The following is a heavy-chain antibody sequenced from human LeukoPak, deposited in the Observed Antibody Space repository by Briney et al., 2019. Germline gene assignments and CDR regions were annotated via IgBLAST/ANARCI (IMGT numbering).Heavy chain of an antibody. Sequence: PSETLSLTCTVSGVSISSYYWSWIRQPPGKGLEWIGYIYYSGSTNYNPSLKSRVTISVDTSKNQFSLKLSSVTAADTAVYYCARDGAMVDAFDIWGQGTMVTVSS. V-gene: IGHV4-59*01. D-gene: IGHD5-18*01. CDR3: ARDGAMVDAFDI. J-gene: IGHJ3*02. CDR1: GVSISSYY. CDR2: IYYSGST.